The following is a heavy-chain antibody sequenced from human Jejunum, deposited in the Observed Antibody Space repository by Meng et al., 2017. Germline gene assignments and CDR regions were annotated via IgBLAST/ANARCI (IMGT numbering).Heavy chain of an antibody. CDR2: IWYDGDIK. CDR1: GFTFSNYA. D-gene: IGHD3-3*01. V-gene: IGHV3-33*01. J-gene: IGHJ4*02. Sequence: GESLKISCAASGFTFSNYAMHWVRQAPGKGLEWVALIWYDGDIKYYADSVKGRFTISRDNSKNTLYLQMNSLRAEDTAVYYCARDVIDFWSGYFDYWGQGTLVTGSS. CDR3: ARDVIDFWSGYFDY.